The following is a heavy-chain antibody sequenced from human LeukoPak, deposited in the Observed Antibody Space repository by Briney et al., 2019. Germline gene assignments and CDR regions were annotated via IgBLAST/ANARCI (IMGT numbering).Heavy chain of an antibody. CDR2: IIPIFGTA. V-gene: IGHV1-69*05. D-gene: IGHD6-13*01. CDR1: GGTFSSYA. CDR3: ARGVIPYSSFDY. Sequence: SVKVSCRASGGTFSSYAISWVRQAPGQGLEWMGGIIPIFGTANYAQKFQGRVTITTDESTSTAYMELSSLRSEDTAVYYCARGVIPYSSFDYWGQGTLVTVSS. J-gene: IGHJ4*02.